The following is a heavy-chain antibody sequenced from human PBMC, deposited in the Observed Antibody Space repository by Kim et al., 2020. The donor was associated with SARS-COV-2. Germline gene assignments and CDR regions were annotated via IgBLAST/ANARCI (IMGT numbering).Heavy chain of an antibody. CDR2: IKLDGSEK. J-gene: IGHJ4*02. V-gene: IGHV3-7*01. CDR3: VRDWDCSTGSCYSHFDY. D-gene: IGHD2-15*01. Sequence: GGSLRLSCAGSGFTFNNYWMSWVRQAPGKGLEWVANIKLDGSEKYYVDSVKGRFTISRDNAKNSLYLQMNRLRAEDTAVYYCVRDWDCSTGSCYSHFDYWGQGTLVTVSS. CDR1: GFTFNNYW.